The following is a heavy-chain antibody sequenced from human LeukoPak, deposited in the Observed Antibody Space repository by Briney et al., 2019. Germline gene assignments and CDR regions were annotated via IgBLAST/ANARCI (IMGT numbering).Heavy chain of an antibody. J-gene: IGHJ5*02. D-gene: IGHD1/OR15-1a*01. V-gene: IGHV1-8*01. Sequence: ASVKVSCKASGYTFTSYDINWVRQATGQGLESRGWMNPNSGNTGYARKFQGRVTMTRNTSISTAYMELSSLRSEDTAVYYCARAIAGAAGTSWFDPWGQGTLVTVSS. CDR2: MNPNSGNT. CDR1: GYTFTSYD. CDR3: ARAIAGAAGTSWFDP.